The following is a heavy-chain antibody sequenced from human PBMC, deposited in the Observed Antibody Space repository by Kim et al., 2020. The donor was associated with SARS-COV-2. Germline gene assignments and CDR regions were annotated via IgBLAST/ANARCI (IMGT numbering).Heavy chain of an antibody. D-gene: IGHD2-2*01. J-gene: IGHJ4*02. CDR3: AREYMPSTGGFDY. CDR2: IYTSGST. V-gene: IGHV4-61*02. CDR1: GGSISSGSYY. Sequence: SETLSLTCTVSGGSISSGSYYWSWIRQPAGKGLEWIGRIYTSGSTNYNPSLKSRVTISVDTSKNQFSLKLSSVTAADTAVYYCAREYMPSTGGFDYWGQGTLVTVSS.